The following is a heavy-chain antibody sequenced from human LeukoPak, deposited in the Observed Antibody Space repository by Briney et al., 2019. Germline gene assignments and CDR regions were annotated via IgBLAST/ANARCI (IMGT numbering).Heavy chain of an antibody. J-gene: IGHJ6*02. CDR1: GGTFSSYA. Sequence: SVKVSCKASGGTFSSYAISWVRQAPGQGLEWMGGIIPIFGTANYAQKFQGRVTITADESTSTAYMELSSLRSEDTAVYYCAAVKGSSTSTYYYYGMDVWGQGTTVTVSS. CDR3: AAVKGSSTSTYYYYGMDV. D-gene: IGHD2-2*01. CDR2: IIPIFGTA. V-gene: IGHV1-69*13.